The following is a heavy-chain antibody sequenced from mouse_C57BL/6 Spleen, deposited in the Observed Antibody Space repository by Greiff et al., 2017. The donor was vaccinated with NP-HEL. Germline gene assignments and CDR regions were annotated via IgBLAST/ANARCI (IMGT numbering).Heavy chain of an antibody. D-gene: IGHD1-1*01. V-gene: IGHV1-69*01. CDR2: IDPSDSYT. CDR3: ARRDNTGGFAY. Sequence: VQLQQPGAELVMPGASVKLSCKASGYTFTSHGMHWVKQRPGQGLEWIGEIDPSDSYTNYNQKFKGKSTLTVDKSSSTAYMQLSSLTSGDSAVYYCARRDNTGGFAYWGQGTLVTVSA. CDR1: GYTFTSHG. J-gene: IGHJ3*01.